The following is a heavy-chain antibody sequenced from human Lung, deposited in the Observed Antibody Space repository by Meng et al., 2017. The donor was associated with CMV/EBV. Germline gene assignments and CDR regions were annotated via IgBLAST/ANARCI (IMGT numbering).Heavy chain of an antibody. CDR2: INPSAGGT. CDR1: GYPFTIYY. V-gene: IGHV1-46*01. D-gene: IGHD6-13*01. Sequence: SXXVSXXASGYPFTIYYMHWVRQAPGQGLEWMGIINPSAGGTSYAQKFRGRLTMTRDTSTSTVYMELSSLRSEDTAMYYCARDRGYANSWYEADYWGQGXLVTVSS. J-gene: IGHJ4*02. CDR3: ARDRGYANSWYEADY.